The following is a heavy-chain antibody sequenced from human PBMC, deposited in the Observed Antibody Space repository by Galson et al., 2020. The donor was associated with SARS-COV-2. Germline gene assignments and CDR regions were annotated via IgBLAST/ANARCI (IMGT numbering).Heavy chain of an antibody. CDR1: GFTFSSYA. D-gene: IGHD2-21*01. J-gene: IGHJ6*02. CDR3: ARDLAYCGGDCLGVSYYYYYGMDV. Sequence: GGSLRLSRAASGFTFSSYAMHWVRQAQGKGLEWVAVISYDGSNTYYADSVTGRFTISRDTPKNTLFLQMNSLRAEDTAVYSCARDLAYCGGDCLGVSYYYYYGMDVWGQGTTVTVSS. CDR2: ISYDGSNT. V-gene: IGHV3-30*04.